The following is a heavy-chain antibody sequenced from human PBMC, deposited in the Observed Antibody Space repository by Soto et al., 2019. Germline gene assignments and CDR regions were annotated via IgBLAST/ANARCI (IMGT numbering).Heavy chain of an antibody. D-gene: IGHD3-22*01. CDR1: GFPFSSYW. CDR2: IKSDGSGP. J-gene: IGHJ4*02. Sequence: EVQLVESGGGLVQPGESLTLSCAASGFPFSSYWMHWVRQAPGTGLVWLSRIKSDGSGPYYADSVQDRFTIYRDNARNTLYLQMNSLRVEDTAVYFCARGDGDRYDGNGYLGRHWGQGTLVTVSS. CDR3: ARGDGDRYDGNGYLGRH. V-gene: IGHV3-74*01.